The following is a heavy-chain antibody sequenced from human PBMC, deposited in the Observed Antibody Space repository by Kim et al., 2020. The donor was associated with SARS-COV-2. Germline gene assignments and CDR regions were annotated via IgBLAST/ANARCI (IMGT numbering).Heavy chain of an antibody. CDR3: ARSRFGSVGYHDY. J-gene: IGHJ4*02. CDR2: MNPNSGNT. D-gene: IGHD3-10*01. CDR1: GYTLTSYD. V-gene: IGHV1-8*01. Sequence: ASVKVSCKASGYTLTSYDINWVRQATGQGLEWMGWMNPNSGNTGYAQRFQGRVTMTRDTSISTAYMELSSLTSEDKAVYYCARSRFGSVGYHDYWGQGTLVTVSS.